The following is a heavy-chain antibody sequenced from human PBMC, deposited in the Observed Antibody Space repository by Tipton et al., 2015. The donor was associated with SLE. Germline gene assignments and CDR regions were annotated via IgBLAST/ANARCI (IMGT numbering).Heavy chain of an antibody. CDR1: GGSISSYY. D-gene: IGHD6-6*01. Sequence: TLSLTCTVSGGSISSYYWSWIRQPPGKGLEWIGYIYYSGSTNYNPSLKSRVTISVDTSKNQFSLKLSSVTAADTAVYYCALATRRGYYYYGMDVWGQGTTVTVSS. V-gene: IGHV4-59*12. CDR3: ALATRRGYYYYGMDV. J-gene: IGHJ6*02. CDR2: IYYSGST.